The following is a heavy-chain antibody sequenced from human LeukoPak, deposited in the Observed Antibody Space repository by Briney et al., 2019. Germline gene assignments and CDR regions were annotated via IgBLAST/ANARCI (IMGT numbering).Heavy chain of an antibody. CDR2: INPNSGGT. J-gene: IGHJ6*02. Sequence: ASVKVSCKASGYTFTGYYMHWVRQAPGQGLEWMGWINPNSGGTNYAQKLQGRVTMTTDTSTSTAYMELRSLRSDDTAVYYCASTSEMATTNYYYYYGMDVWGQGTTVTVSS. D-gene: IGHD5-24*01. V-gene: IGHV1-2*02. CDR1: GYTFTGYY. CDR3: ASTSEMATTNYYYYYGMDV.